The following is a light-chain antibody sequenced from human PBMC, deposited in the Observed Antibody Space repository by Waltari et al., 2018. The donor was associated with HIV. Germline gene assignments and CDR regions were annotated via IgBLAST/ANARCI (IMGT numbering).Light chain of an antibody. V-gene: IGLV1-47*01. CDR2: KNN. Sequence: QSVLTQPPSASGTPGQRATISCFGNNSHIGSNYVYWYQQLPGMAPKLLIYKNNTRPSGFPDRFAGSKSGTSASLAISGLRSEDEADYYCAAWDDRLNLVFGGGTKLTVL. CDR3: AAWDDRLNLV. CDR1: NSHIGSNY. J-gene: IGLJ2*01.